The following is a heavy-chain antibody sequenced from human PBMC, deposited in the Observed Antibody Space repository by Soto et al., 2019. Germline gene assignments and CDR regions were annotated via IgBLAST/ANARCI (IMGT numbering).Heavy chain of an antibody. V-gene: IGHV3-30*18. Sequence: QVQLVESGGGVVQPGRSLRLSCAASGFTFSSYGMHWVRQAPGKGLEWVAVISYDGSNKYYADSVKGRFTISRDNSKNTLYLKRNSLRAEDTAVDYCAKEGGYYGSGSYSVGENYYGMDVWGQGTTVTVSS. J-gene: IGHJ6*02. CDR3: AKEGGYYGSGSYSVGENYYGMDV. CDR1: GFTFSSYG. CDR2: ISYDGSNK. D-gene: IGHD3-10*01.